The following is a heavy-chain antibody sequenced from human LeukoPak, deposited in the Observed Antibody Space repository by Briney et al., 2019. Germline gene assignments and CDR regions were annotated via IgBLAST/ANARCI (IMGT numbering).Heavy chain of an antibody. Sequence: GGSLRLSCAASGFTFRYYAMSWVRQDPGKGREWVSTISGSGGNTYYADSVKGRFTISRDNAKNSLYLQMNSLRAEDTAVYYCARGGSGSSPLMRGYYYYYYMDVWGKGTTVTISS. CDR1: GFTFRYYA. J-gene: IGHJ6*03. CDR2: ISGSGGNT. V-gene: IGHV3-23*01. CDR3: ARGGSGSSPLMRGYYYYYYMDV. D-gene: IGHD3-10*01.